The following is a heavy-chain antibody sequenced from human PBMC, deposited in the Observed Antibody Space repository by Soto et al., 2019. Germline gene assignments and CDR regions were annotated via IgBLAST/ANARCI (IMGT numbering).Heavy chain of an antibody. D-gene: IGHD3-3*01. CDR2: ISSSSSYI. J-gene: IGHJ6*02. V-gene: IGHV3-21*01. Sequence: GGSLRLSCAASGFTFSGYWMHWVRQAPGKGLEWVSSISSSSSYIYYADSVKGRFTISRDNAKNSLYLQMNSLRAEDTAVYYCARPPRITIFGVAPGLYGMDVWGQGTTVTVSS. CDR1: GFTFSGYW. CDR3: ARPPRITIFGVAPGLYGMDV.